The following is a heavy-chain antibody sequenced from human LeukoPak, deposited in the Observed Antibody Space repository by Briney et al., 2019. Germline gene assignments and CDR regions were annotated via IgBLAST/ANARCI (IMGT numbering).Heavy chain of an antibody. Sequence: GVSLRLSCAASGLMFRRAWMSGVRQAPGKALEGVANIKEDGRDTNVVECVKGGFTISRDNSKTSLDLQMNSLRAEDTAVYYCAIGPFWGQGTMVTVSS. CDR3: AIGPF. J-gene: IGHJ3*01. CDR1: GLMFRRAW. V-gene: IGHV3-7*01. CDR2: IKEDGRDT.